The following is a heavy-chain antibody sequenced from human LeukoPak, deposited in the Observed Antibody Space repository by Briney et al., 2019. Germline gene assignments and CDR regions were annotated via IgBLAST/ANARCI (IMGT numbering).Heavy chain of an antibody. D-gene: IGHD2-15*01. V-gene: IGHV3-48*02. CDR1: RFSFSLYN. Sequence: GGSLRLSCAASRFSFSLYNMNWVRQAPGEGLEWVSYISSTGSRIYYADSVKGRFTISRDNAKNLLYLQMSSLRDEDTAVYYCARGRERDIVVVVAATRTSPPVFDYWGQGTLVTVSS. J-gene: IGHJ4*02. CDR3: ARGRERDIVVVVAATRTSPPVFDY. CDR2: ISSTGSRI.